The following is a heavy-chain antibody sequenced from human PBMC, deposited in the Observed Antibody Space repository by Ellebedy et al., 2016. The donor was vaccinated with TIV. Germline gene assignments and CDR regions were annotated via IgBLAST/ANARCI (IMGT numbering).Heavy chain of an antibody. CDR3: VLDAADNGGKLDY. CDR1: GFTVSSNY. V-gene: IGHV3-53*01. Sequence: GESLKISCAASGFTVSSNYMNWVRQAPGKGLEWVSVIYSGADGGDTYYADSVKGRFTISRDNSKNTLFLQMKSLSAEDTAVYYSVLDAADNGGKLDYWGQGALVTVSS. J-gene: IGHJ4*02. D-gene: IGHD4-23*01. CDR2: IYSGADGGDT.